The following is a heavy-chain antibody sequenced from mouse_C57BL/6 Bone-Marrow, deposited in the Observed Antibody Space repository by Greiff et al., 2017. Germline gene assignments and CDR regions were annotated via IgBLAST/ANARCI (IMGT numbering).Heavy chain of an antibody. V-gene: IGHV1-19*01. CDR3: ARAPDWYFDV. CDR2: INPYNGGT. Sequence: EVQLQQSGPVLVKPGASVKMSCKASGYTFTDYYMNWVKQSHGKSLEWIGVINPYNGGTSSNQKFKGKATLTVDKSSSTAYMELNSLTSEDSAVYYCARAPDWYFDVWGTGTTVTVSS. CDR1: GYTFTDYY. J-gene: IGHJ1*03.